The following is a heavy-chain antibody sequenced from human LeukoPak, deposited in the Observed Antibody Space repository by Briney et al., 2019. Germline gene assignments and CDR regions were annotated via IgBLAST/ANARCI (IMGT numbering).Heavy chain of an antibody. D-gene: IGHD1-26*01. V-gene: IGHV1-18*04. CDR2: ISAYNGNT. CDR1: GYTFTGYY. CDR3: ARVELPHFGWFDP. J-gene: IGHJ5*02. Sequence: GASLKVSCKASGYTFTGYYMHWVRQAPGQGLEWMGWISAYNGNTNYAQKLQGRVTMTTDTSTSTAYMELRSLRSDDTAVYYCARVELPHFGWFDPWGQGTLVTVSS.